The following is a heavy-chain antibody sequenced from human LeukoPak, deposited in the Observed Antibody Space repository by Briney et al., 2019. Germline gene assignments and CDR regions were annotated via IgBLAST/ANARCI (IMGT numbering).Heavy chain of an antibody. V-gene: IGHV4-34*01. CDR3: FFGFGELLSAY. CDR2: INHSGST. J-gene: IGHJ4*02. D-gene: IGHD3-10*01. Sequence: SETLSLTCAGYGGSFSGYYWSWIRQPPGKGLEWIGEINHSGSTKYNPSLKSRVTISVDTSKNQFSLKLSSMTAADTAVYYCFFGFGELLSAYWGQGSLVTVSS. CDR1: GGSFSGYY.